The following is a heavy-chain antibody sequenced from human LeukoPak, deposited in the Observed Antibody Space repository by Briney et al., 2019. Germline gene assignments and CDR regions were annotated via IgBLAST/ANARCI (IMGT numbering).Heavy chain of an antibody. CDR2: IYTSGST. J-gene: IGHJ4*02. CDR3: ARGSRIAARPDYFDY. D-gene: IGHD6-6*01. Sequence: SETLSLTCTVSGGSISSYYWSWIRQPAGKGLEWIGRIYTSGSTNYNPSLKSRVTMSVDTSKNQFSLKLSSATAADTAVYYCARGSRIAARPDYFDYWGQGTLVTVSS. V-gene: IGHV4-4*07. CDR1: GGSISSYY.